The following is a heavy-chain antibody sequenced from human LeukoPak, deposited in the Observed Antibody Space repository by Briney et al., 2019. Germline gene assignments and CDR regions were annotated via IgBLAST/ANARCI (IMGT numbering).Heavy chain of an antibody. D-gene: IGHD5-24*01. CDR2: IIPIFGIA. J-gene: IGHJ4*02. V-gene: IGHV1-69*04. CDR3: ARGGEMATAIDY. CDR1: GGTFSSYA. Sequence: SVKVSCKASGGTFSSYAISWVRQAPGQGLEWMGRIIPIFGIANYAQKFQGRVTITADKSTSTAYMELSSLRSEDTVVYYCARGGEMATAIDYWGQGTLVTVSS.